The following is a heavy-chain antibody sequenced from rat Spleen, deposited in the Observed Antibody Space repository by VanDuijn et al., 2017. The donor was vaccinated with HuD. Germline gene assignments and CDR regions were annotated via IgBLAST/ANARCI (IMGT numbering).Heavy chain of an antibody. V-gene: IGHV2-45*01. J-gene: IGHJ3*01. CDR1: GFSLTSYN. Sequence: QVQLKESGPGLVQPSETLSLTCTVSGFSLTSYNVHWVRQPPGKGLEWIAAVSSGGNTYYDSTLKSRLSISRDTSKSQVFLKIYSRQTEDTGIYFCTREGHTMDRATYWFAYWGQGTLVTVSS. D-gene: IGHD1-9*01. CDR2: VSSGGNT. CDR3: TREGHTMDRATYWFAY.